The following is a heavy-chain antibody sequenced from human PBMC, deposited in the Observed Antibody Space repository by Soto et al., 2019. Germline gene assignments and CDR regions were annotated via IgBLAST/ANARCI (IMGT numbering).Heavy chain of an antibody. CDR2: INPNSGGT. J-gene: IGHJ6*02. CDR1: GYTFTGYY. V-gene: IGHV1-2*04. Sequence: GASVKVSCKASGYTFTGYYMHWVRQAPGQGLEWMGWINPNSGGTNYAQKFQGWVTMTRDTSISTAYMELSRLRSDDTAVYYCARAVAVAGTVFGPYYYGMDVWGQGTTVTVSS. D-gene: IGHD6-19*01. CDR3: ARAVAVAGTVFGPYYYGMDV.